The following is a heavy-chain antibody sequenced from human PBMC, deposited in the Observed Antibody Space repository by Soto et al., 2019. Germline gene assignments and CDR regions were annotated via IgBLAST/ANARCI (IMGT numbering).Heavy chain of an antibody. D-gene: IGHD2-15*01. V-gene: IGHV3-48*01. Sequence: GGAPRLSCAAPGFTFSSYSMNWGRPAPGEGVGGFSYISSSSSTIYYADSVKGRFTISRDNAKNSLYLQMNSLRAEDTAVYYCARDQGYCSGGSCYYYYYMDVWGKGTTVTVSS. J-gene: IGHJ6*03. CDR3: ARDQGYCSGGSCYYYYYMDV. CDR2: ISSSSSTI. CDR1: GFTFSSYS.